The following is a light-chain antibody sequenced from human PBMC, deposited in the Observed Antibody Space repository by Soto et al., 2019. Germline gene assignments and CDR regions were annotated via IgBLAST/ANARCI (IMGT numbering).Light chain of an antibody. CDR3: SSFAGSNNFPYV. CDR2: EIN. CDR1: SSDVGAYDY. Sequence: QSALTHPPSASGSPGRSVTISCSGTSSDVGAYDYVSWYQQHPGKAPKLMIYEINKRPSGVPDRFSGSKSGNTASLTVSGLQAEHEADYYCSSFAGSNNFPYVFGTGTKAPS. J-gene: IGLJ1*01. V-gene: IGLV2-8*01.